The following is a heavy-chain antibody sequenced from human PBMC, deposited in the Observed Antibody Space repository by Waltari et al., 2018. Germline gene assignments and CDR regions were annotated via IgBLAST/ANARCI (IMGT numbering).Heavy chain of an antibody. CDR2: ISGDGSTI. CDR1: GLTPSRTW. CDR3: ARGADL. Sequence: EVQLVESGGGLVQPGGCLRLSCAASGLTPSRTWLHWVRQVPGKGLVWVSRISGDGSTINYADSVKGRFTISRDTAKNTLYLQMNSLRAEDTAVYYCARGADLRGQGILVTVSS. V-gene: IGHV3-74*01. J-gene: IGHJ4*02. D-gene: IGHD3-3*01.